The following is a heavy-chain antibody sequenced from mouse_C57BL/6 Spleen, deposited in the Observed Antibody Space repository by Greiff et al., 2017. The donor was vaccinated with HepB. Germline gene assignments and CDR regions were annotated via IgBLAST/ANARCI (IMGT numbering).Heavy chain of an antibody. CDR1: GFTFSSYT. D-gene: IGHD2-4*01. CDR3: ARRDYDYDTWFAY. Sequence: EVQGVESGGGLVKPGGSLKLSCAASGFTFSSYTMSWVRQTPEKRLEWVATISGGGGNTYYPDSVKGRFTISRDNAKNTLYLQMSSLRSEDTALYYCARRDYDYDTWFAYWGQGTLVTVSA. CDR2: ISGGGGNT. J-gene: IGHJ3*01. V-gene: IGHV5-9*01.